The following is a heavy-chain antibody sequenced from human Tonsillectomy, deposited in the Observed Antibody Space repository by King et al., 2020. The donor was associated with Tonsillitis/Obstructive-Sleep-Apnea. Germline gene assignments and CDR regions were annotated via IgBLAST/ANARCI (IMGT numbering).Heavy chain of an antibody. J-gene: IGHJ6*03. CDR3: ARGYCSATRYQFYYHYMDV. Sequence: QLVQSGAEVRKPGSSVKVSCKASGDTFYRYAISWVRQAPGQGLEWMGGVIPVFGTTKYAQNFQGRVTITADESTSTAYMELSSLRSDDTAVYYCARGYCSATRYQFYYHYMDVWGKGTTVTVSS. D-gene: IGHD2-15*01. CDR1: GDTFYRYA. CDR2: VIPVFGTT. V-gene: IGHV1-69*01.